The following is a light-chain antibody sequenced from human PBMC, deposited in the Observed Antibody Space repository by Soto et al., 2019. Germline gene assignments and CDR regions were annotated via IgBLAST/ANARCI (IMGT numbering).Light chain of an antibody. J-gene: IGLJ2*01. V-gene: IGLV3-1*01. Sequence: ELTQPPSVSVSPGQTASITCSGDKLGDKYACWYQQKPGQSPVLVIYQDSKRPSGIPERFSGSNSGNTATLTISGTQAMDEADYYCQAWDSSVVFGGGTKLTVL. CDR1: KLGDKY. CDR3: QAWDSSVV. CDR2: QDS.